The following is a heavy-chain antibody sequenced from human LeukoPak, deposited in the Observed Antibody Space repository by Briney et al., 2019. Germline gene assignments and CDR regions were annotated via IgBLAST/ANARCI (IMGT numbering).Heavy chain of an antibody. CDR3: ARSYRAHQTFYSSHFFDY. CDR2: IDHRGSA. CDR1: GGSFNGYY. D-gene: IGHD5-18*01. V-gene: IGHV4-34*01. Sequence: SETLSLTCAVSGGSFNGYYWSWIRQPPGKGLEWIGEIDHRGSATYNPSLQSRVLISKDKSNNQFSLKLNSVTAADTAVYYCARSYRAHQTFYSSHFFDYWGQGTLVTVSS. J-gene: IGHJ4*02.